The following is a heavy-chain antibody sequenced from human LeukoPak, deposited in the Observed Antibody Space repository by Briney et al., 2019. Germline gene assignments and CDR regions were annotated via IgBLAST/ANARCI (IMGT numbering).Heavy chain of an antibody. Sequence: GASVKVSCKASGYTFTGYYMHWVRQAPGQGLEWMGWINPNSGGTNYAQKFQGRVTMTRDTSISTAYMELSRLRSDDTAVYYCARGGPGIDWWSYGGVQDYWGQGTLVTVSS. D-gene: IGHD5-18*01. V-gene: IGHV1-2*02. J-gene: IGHJ4*02. CDR2: INPNSGGT. CDR1: GYTFTGYY. CDR3: ARGGPGIDWWSYGGVQDY.